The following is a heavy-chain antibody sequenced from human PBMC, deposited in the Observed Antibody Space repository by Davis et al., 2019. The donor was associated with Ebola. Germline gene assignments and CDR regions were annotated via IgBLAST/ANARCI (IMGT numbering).Heavy chain of an antibody. CDR3: ARDRRYYYDSSGYYSNDY. V-gene: IGHV1-69*04. J-gene: IGHJ4*02. CDR1: GGTFSSYA. Sequence: SVKVSCKASGGTFSSYAISWVRQAPGQGLEWMGRIIPILGIANYAQKFQGRVTITADKSTSTAYMELRSLRSDDTAVYYCARDRRYYYDSSGYYSNDYWGQGTLVTVSS. D-gene: IGHD3-22*01. CDR2: IIPILGIA.